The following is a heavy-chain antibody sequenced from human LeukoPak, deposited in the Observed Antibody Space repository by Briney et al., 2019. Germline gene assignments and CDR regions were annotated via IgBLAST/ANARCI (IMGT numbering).Heavy chain of an antibody. V-gene: IGHV1-18*01. CDR1: GYTFTSYG. CDR2: ISAYNGNT. D-gene: IGHD3-22*01. J-gene: IGHJ4*02. CDR3: ARERPYYYDSSGCDY. Sequence: ASVKVSCKASGYTFTSYGIGWVRQAPGQGLEWMGWISAYNGNTNYAQKLQGRVTMTTDTSTSTAYMELRSLRSDDTAVYYCARERPYYYDSSGCDYWGQGTLVTVSS.